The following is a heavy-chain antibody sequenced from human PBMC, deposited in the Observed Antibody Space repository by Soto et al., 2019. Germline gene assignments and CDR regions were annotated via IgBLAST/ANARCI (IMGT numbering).Heavy chain of an antibody. CDR2: IGTRSDI. V-gene: IGHV3-21*01. J-gene: IGHJ6*02. CDR3: AREETAWPLAYGLDV. Sequence: LRLSCAASGFTFSSYSMHWVRQAPGKGLEWVSSIGTRSDIYYADSVKGRFTISRDHAKNSLSLQMNSMTAEDTAVYYCAREETAWPLAYGLDVWGQGTTVTVSS. CDR1: GFTFSSYS. D-gene: IGHD2-21*02.